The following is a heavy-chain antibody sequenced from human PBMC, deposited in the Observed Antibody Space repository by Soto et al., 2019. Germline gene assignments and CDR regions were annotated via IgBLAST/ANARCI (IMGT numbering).Heavy chain of an antibody. CDR2: ISWDGGST. CDR1: GFTFYDYT. CDR3: AKDLDGYNYPFDY. Sequence: PGGSLRLSCAASGFTFYDYTMHWVRQAPGKGLEWVSLISWDGGSTYYGDSVKGRFTISRDNSKNSLYLQMNSLTTEDTALYYCAKDLDGYNYPFDYWGQGTLVTVSS. V-gene: IGHV3-43*01. D-gene: IGHD5-12*01. J-gene: IGHJ4*02.